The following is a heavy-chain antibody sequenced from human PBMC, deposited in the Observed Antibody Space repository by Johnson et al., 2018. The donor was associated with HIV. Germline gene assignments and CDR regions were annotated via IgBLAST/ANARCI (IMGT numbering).Heavy chain of an antibody. CDR3: AKPSTESAFDT. J-gene: IGHJ3*02. D-gene: IGHD1-1*01. CDR2: IKQDGSEK. Sequence: VQLVESGGGLVQPGGSLRLSCAASGFNFGGYWMSWVRQAPGKGLEWVANIKQDGSEKYYVDSVKGRFTISRDNSKNTLYLQMNSLRAEDTAVYYCAKPSTESAFDTWGQGTMVTVSS. V-gene: IGHV3-7*02. CDR1: GFNFGGYW.